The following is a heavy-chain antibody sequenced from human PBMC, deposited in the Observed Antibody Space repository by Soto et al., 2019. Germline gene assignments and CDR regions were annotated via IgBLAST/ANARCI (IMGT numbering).Heavy chain of an antibody. Sequence: QVQLVQSGVEVKKPGASVKVSCTAYGYNLREYGVSWLRQAPGLGFEWMGWISGDNVNRRSSQKFQDRLTMTTDTSTNKASLELRSLRSDDTALYYCGREGQQLDQELFFQFNGVDVWGQGPSVTVSS. CDR3: GREGQQLDQELFFQFNGVDV. CDR1: GYNLREYG. D-gene: IGHD6-13*01. V-gene: IGHV1-18*01. CDR2: ISGDNVNR. J-gene: IGHJ6*02.